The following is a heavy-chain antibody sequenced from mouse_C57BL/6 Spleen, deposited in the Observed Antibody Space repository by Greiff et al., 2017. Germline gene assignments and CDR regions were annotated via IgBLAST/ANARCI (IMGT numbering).Heavy chain of an antibody. J-gene: IGHJ3*01. CDR1: GFSFNTYA. V-gene: IGHV10-1*01. CDR3: VRQGVVPFAY. CDR2: IRSKSNNYAT. D-gene: IGHD1-1*01. Sequence: EVQVVASGGGLVQPKGSLKLSCAASGFSFNTYAMNWVRQAPGKGLEWVARIRSKSNNYATYYADSVKDRFTISRDDSESLLYLQMNNLKTEDTAMYYCVRQGVVPFAYWGQGTLVTVSA.